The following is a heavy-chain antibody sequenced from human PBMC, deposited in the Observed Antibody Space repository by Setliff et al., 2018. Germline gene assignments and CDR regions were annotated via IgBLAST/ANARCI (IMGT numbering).Heavy chain of an antibody. CDR2: ISYSGST. CDR1: DDSFTSRYY. J-gene: IGHJ5*02. V-gene: IGHV4-39*07. CDR3: AGDSRRRFDP. Sequence: SETLSLTCTVSDDSFTSRYYWGWIRQAPGSGLEWIGSISYSGSTYYNPSLKSRVIISVDTSKNQFSLKLRSVTAADTAVYYCAGDSRRRFDPWGQGTLVTVSS.